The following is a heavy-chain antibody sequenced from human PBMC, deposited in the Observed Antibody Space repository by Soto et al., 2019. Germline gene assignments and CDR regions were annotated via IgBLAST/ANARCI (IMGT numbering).Heavy chain of an antibody. J-gene: IGHJ5*02. Sequence: PVGSLRLSCTASGFMFSNSALHWVRQAPGKGLEWVAVTSNDGRKEDYADSVRGRFTVSRDNSKNQFSLSLTSVTAADTAVYYCVKEGRAYCGGDCSVEPWGQGTLVTVSS. CDR1: GFMFSNSA. CDR3: VKEGRAYCGGDCSVEP. V-gene: IGHV3-30*04. D-gene: IGHD2-21*02. CDR2: TSNDGRKE.